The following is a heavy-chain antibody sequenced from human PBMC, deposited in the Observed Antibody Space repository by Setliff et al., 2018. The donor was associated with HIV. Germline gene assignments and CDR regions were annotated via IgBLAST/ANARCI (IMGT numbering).Heavy chain of an antibody. CDR2: IHTSGSS. Sequence: SETLSLTCTVSGGSISSGSYYWSWIRQPAGKGLEWIGHIHTSGSSSYNPSLKSRVIISLDTSKNEFFLKLTSVTAADTAVYYCARDTLYSSGWGYFYYYMDVWGKGTTVTVS. V-gene: IGHV4-61*09. J-gene: IGHJ6*03. D-gene: IGHD3-22*01. CDR1: GGSISSGSYY. CDR3: ARDTLYSSGWGYFYYYMDV.